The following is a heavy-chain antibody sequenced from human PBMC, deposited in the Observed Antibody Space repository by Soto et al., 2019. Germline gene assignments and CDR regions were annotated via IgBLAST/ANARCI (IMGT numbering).Heavy chain of an antibody. J-gene: IGHJ4*02. CDR1: GFTFSSFA. D-gene: IGHD1-7*01. CDR3: AKDPKWNYGAY. CDR2: ITGSGDST. Sequence: EVQLLESGGVFIQPGGSLRLSCAASGFTFSSFAMSWVRQAPGKGLEWVSAITGSGDSTYYADSVRGRFTISRDNSKNTLYLQMNSLRAEDTAVYYCAKDPKWNYGAYWGQGTLVTVSS. V-gene: IGHV3-23*01.